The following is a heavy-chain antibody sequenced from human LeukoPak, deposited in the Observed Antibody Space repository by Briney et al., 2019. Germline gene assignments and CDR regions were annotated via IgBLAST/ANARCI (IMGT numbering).Heavy chain of an antibody. J-gene: IGHJ6*03. CDR2: ISAYNGNT. V-gene: IGHV1-18*01. CDR1: GYTFTSYG. CDR3: ARDVGVAVYYMDV. Sequence: GASVKVSCKASGYTFTSYGISWVRQAPGQGLEWMGWISAYNGNTNYAQKLQGRVTITADESTSTAYMELSSLRSEDTAVYYCARDVGVAVYYMDVWGKGTTVTVSS. D-gene: IGHD2-15*01.